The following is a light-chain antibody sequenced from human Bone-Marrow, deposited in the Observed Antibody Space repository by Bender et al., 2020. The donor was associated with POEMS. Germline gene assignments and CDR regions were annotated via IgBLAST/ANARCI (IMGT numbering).Light chain of an antibody. CDR2: INN. CDR1: SSNIGTNP. J-gene: IGLJ3*02. CDR3: AAWEDSLNGWV. Sequence: QSVLTQPPSASGTPGQRVTISCSGRSSNIGTNPVNWYQQLPGTAPKRLIYINNQRPSGVPDRFSGSKSGTSASLAISGLQSEDEADYYCAAWEDSLNGWVFGGGTKLTVL. V-gene: IGLV1-44*01.